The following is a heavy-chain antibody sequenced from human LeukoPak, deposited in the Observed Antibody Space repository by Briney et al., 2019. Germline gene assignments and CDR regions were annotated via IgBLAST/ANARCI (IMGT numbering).Heavy chain of an antibody. CDR2: INQGGSEK. V-gene: IGHV3-7*04. Sequence: PGGSLRLSCAASGFTFSTSWMSWVRQAPGRGLEWLANINQGGSEKYYVDSVRGRFTISRDNAENSLFLQMNSLRAEDTAVHYCARLTNSGYYWLFDYWGQGTLVTVSS. CDR1: GFTFSTSW. J-gene: IGHJ4*02. D-gene: IGHD3-22*01. CDR3: ARLTNSGYYWLFDY.